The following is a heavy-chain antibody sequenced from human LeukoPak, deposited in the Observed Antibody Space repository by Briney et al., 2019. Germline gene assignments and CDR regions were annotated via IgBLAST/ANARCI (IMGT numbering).Heavy chain of an antibody. CDR2: IYYSGST. V-gene: IGHV4-59*01. D-gene: IGHD3-22*01. CDR3: ARGGYYYDSSGYFTPFDY. Sequence: PSETLSLTCTVSGGSISSYYWSWIRQPPGKGLEWIGYIYYSGSTNYNPSLKSRVTISVDTSKNQFSLKLSSVTAADTAVYYCARGGYYYDSSGYFTPFDYWGQGTLATVSS. CDR1: GGSISSYY. J-gene: IGHJ4*02.